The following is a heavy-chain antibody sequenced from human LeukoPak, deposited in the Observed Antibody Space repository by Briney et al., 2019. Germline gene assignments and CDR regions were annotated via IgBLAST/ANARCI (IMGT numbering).Heavy chain of an antibody. CDR2: IFPDDSDT. D-gene: IGHD5-18*01. CDR3: ARHLRLWQNWFDP. CDR1: EYSFTNYW. V-gene: IGHV5-51*01. Sequence: GESLKISCKGSEYSFTNYWIGWLRQMPGKGPEWMGIIFPDDSDTSYSPSFQGQVTISADKSISTVYLQRSSLKASDTAMYYCARHLRLWQNWFDPWGQGTLVTVSS. J-gene: IGHJ5*02.